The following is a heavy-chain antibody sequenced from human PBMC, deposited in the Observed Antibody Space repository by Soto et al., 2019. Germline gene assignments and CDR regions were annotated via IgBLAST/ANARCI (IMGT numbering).Heavy chain of an antibody. J-gene: IGHJ3*02. CDR3: AREDENTFDI. CDR2: INPDGSEK. V-gene: IGHV3-7*01. CDR1: GFTFSSYW. Sequence: EVQLVESGGGLVQPGGSLRLSCAASGFTFSSYWMRWVRQAPGKGLEWVSNINPDGSEKCYVDSVKGRLTISRDNAKNSLDLQMNSLGADDTGVYYCAREDENTFDIWGQGTVVTVSS.